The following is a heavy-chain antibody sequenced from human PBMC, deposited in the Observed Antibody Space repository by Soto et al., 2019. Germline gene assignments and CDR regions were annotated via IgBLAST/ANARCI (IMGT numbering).Heavy chain of an antibody. J-gene: IGHJ4*02. V-gene: IGHV3-21*01. CDR3: ARGFERAAGVY. CDR2: ISSSSSYI. Sequence: EVQLVESGGGLVKPGGSLRLSCAASGFTFSSYSMNWVRQAPGKGLEWVSSISSSSSYIYYADSVKGRLTISRDNAKNSLYLQMNSLRAEDTAVYYCARGFERAAGVYWGQGTLVTVSS. D-gene: IGHD2-15*01. CDR1: GFTFSSYS.